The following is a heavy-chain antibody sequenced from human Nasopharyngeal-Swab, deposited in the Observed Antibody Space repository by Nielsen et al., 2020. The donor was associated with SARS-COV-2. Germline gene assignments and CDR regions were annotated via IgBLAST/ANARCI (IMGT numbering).Heavy chain of an antibody. Sequence: GGSLRLSCAASGFTFSGSAMHWVRQASGKGLEWVGRIRSKANSYATAYAASVKGRFTISRDDSKNTAYLQMNSLKTEDTAVYYCTRSKYYYDSSGSAEDLWGQGTLVTVSS. CDR3: TRSKYYYDSSGSAEDL. V-gene: IGHV3-73*01. J-gene: IGHJ4*02. CDR1: GFTFSGSA. D-gene: IGHD3-22*01. CDR2: IRSKANSYAT.